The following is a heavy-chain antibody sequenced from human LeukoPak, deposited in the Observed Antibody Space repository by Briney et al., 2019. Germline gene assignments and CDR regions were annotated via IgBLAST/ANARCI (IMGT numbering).Heavy chain of an antibody. CDR2: ISGSGGST. CDR1: GFTFSSYG. J-gene: IGHJ4*02. CDR3: ARVRFGELLSFDFDY. V-gene: IGHV3-23*01. D-gene: IGHD3-10*01. Sequence: GGSLRLSCAASGFTFSSYGMSWVRQAPGKGLEWVSAISGSGGSTYYADSVKGRFTVSRDNAKNSLYLEMNSLRVDDTAVYYCARVRFGELLSFDFDYWGQGTLVTVSS.